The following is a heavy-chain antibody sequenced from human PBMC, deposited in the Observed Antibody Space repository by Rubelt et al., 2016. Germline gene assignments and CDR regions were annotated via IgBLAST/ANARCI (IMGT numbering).Heavy chain of an antibody. D-gene: IGHD3-3*01. Sequence: QITLKESGPTLVKPTQTLTLTCTFSGFSLSTSGVGVGWIRQPPGKALEWLARIDWDDDKYYSTSLKTRLTISKDTYKNQVVLTMTNMDPVDIATDYCARTRNLRSLDFDYWGQGTLVTVSS. V-gene: IGHV2-70*12. J-gene: IGHJ4*02. CDR3: ARTRNLRSLDFDY. CDR2: IDWDDDK. CDR1: GFSLSTSGVG.